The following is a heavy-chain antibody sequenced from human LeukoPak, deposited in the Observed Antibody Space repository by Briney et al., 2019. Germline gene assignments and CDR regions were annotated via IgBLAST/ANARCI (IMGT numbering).Heavy chain of an antibody. V-gene: IGHV4-59*11. CDR2: IYYSGST. CDR1: GGSISSHY. CDR3: ARDVSAAGDAFDI. J-gene: IGHJ3*02. D-gene: IGHD6-13*01. Sequence: PSETLSLTCTVSGGSISSHYWSWIRQPPGKGLEWIGYIYYSGSTNYNPSLKSRVTISVDTSKNQFSLKPSSVTAADTAVYYCARDVSAAGDAFDIWGQGTMVTVSS.